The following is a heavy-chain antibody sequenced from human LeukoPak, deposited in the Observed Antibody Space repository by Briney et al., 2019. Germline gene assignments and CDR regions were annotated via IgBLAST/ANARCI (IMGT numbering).Heavy chain of an antibody. CDR2: IYYSGST. V-gene: IGHV4-30-4*08. CDR3: ARDQPTGAGTDY. J-gene: IGHJ4*02. D-gene: IGHD6-19*01. CDR1: GGSISSGDYY. Sequence: PSQTLSLTCTVSGGSISSGDYYWSWIRQPPGKGLEGIGYIYYSGSTYYNPSLKSRVTISVDTSKNQFSLKLSSVTAADTAVYYCARDQPTGAGTDYWGQGTLVTVSS.